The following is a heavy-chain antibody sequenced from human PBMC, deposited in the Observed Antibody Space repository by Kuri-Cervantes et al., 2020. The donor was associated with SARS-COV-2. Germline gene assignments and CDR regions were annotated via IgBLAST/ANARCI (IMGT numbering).Heavy chain of an antibody. CDR1: GFTFSNAW. CDR3: ASWVGGTTLDYFDY. Sequence: GESLKISCAASGFTFSNAWMNWVRQAPGKGLEWVATINQDGSEKHYVDSVKGRFTISRDNSKNTVYLQMKSLRAEDTAVYFCASWVGGTTLDYFDYWGQGTLVTVSS. J-gene: IGHJ4*02. V-gene: IGHV3-7*01. D-gene: IGHD1-7*01. CDR2: INQDGSEK.